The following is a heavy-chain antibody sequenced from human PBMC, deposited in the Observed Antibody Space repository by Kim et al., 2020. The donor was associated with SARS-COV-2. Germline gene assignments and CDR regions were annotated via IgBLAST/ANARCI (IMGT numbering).Heavy chain of an antibody. CDR3: ASSGYPLYSSSHGVFDP. D-gene: IGHD6-13*01. CDR2: MNPNSGNT. CDR1: GYTFTSYD. Sequence: ASVKVSCKASGYTFTSYDINWVRQATGQGLEWMGWMNPNSGNTGYAQKFQGRVTMTRNTSISTAYMELSSLRSEDTAVYYCASSGYPLYSSSHGVFDPWGQGTLVTVSS. V-gene: IGHV1-8*01. J-gene: IGHJ5*02.